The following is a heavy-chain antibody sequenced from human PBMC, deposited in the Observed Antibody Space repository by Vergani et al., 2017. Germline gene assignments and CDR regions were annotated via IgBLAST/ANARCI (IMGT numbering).Heavy chain of an antibody. V-gene: IGHV3-30-3*01. J-gene: IGHJ4*02. CDR3: ATDIVVVVAATQIDY. D-gene: IGHD2-15*01. CDR2: ISYDGSNK. CDR1: GFTFSSYA. Sequence: QVQLVESGGGVVQPGRSLRLSCAASGFTFSSYAMHWVRQAPGKGLEWVAVISYDGSNKYYADSVKGRFTISRDNSKNTLYLQMNSLRAEDTAVYYCATDIVVVVAATQIDYWGQGTLVTVSS.